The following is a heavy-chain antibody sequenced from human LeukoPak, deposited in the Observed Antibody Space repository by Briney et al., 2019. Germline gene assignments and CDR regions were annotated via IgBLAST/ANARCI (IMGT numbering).Heavy chain of an antibody. V-gene: IGHV3-23*01. CDR1: GFTFSSYA. CDR2: LGASGGTT. D-gene: IGHD6-13*01. J-gene: IGHJ5*02. Sequence: GGSLRLSCAASGFTFSSYAMSWVRQAPGKGLEWVSVLGASGGTTYYADSVKGRFTISRYNSKNTLYLQMNSLRAEDTAVYYCAKKGIAAAGSNWFDPWGQGTLVTVSS. CDR3: AKKGIAAAGSNWFDP.